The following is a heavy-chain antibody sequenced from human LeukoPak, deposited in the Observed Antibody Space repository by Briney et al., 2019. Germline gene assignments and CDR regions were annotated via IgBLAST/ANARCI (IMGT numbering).Heavy chain of an antibody. CDR1: GFTFSSYG. V-gene: IGHV3-30*02. J-gene: IGHJ6*03. Sequence: GGSLRLSCAASGFTFSSYGMHWVRQAPGKGLEWVAFIRYDGSNKYYADSVKGRFTISRDNSKNTLYLQMNSLRAEDTAVYYCAKVVPQLAAAGTYYYYMDVWGKGTTVTVSS. CDR3: AKVVPQLAAAGTYYYYMDV. CDR2: IRYDGSNK. D-gene: IGHD6-13*01.